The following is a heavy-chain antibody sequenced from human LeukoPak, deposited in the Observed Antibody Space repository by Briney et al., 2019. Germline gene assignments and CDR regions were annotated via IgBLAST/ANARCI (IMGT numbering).Heavy chain of an antibody. D-gene: IGHD6-13*01. CDR3: AKPSSRWSDPSDVFDV. J-gene: IGHJ3*01. V-gene: IGHV3-53*05. CDR1: GFTVSSNY. Sequence: GGSLRLSCAASGFTVSSNYMSWVRQAPGKGLEWVSVIYSGGSTYYADSVKGRFTISRDNSKNTLYLQMNSLRTEDTAVYYCAKPSSRWSDPSDVFDVWGQGTMVTVSS. CDR2: IYSGGST.